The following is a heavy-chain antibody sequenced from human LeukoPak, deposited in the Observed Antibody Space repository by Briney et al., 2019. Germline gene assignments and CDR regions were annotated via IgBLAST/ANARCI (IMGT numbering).Heavy chain of an antibody. D-gene: IGHD2-2*03. CDR2: LKGDGSKA. CDR1: GFTFSSYW. V-gene: IGHV3-74*01. Sequence: GGSLRLSCAASGFTFSSYWMHWVRQSPGKGLEWVGQLKGDGSKANYADSVRGRFTISRDNAKNTVYLQLNSLRAEDTAVYYCARDGYLAPVIAFLDYWGQGTPVTVSS. CDR3: ARDGYLAPVIAFLDY. J-gene: IGHJ4*02.